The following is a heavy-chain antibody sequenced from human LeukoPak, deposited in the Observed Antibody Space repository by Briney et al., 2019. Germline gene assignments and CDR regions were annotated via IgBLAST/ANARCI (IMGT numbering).Heavy chain of an antibody. D-gene: IGHD2-15*01. Sequence: ASVKVSCKASGYTFTSYDINWVRQATGQGLEWMGWMNPNSGNTGYAQKFQGRVTITRNTSISTAYMELSSLRSEDTAVYYCARTHFGYCSGGSCYGGGWFDPWGQGTLVTVSS. CDR3: ARTHFGYCSGGSCYGGGWFDP. J-gene: IGHJ5*02. V-gene: IGHV1-8*03. CDR2: MNPNSGNT. CDR1: GYTFTSYD.